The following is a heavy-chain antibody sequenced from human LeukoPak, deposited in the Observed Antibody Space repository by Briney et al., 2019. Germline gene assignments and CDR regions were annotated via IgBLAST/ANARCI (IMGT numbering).Heavy chain of an antibody. D-gene: IGHD3-22*01. J-gene: IGHJ4*02. CDR2: ISSSSSYI. V-gene: IGHV3-21*01. CDR1: GFTFSSYS. Sequence: GGSLRLSCAASGFTFSSYSMNWVRQAPGKGLEWVSSISSSSSYIYYADSVKGRFTISRDNAKNSLYLQMNSLRAEDTAVYYCARRPTYYYGSSGPNIDYWGQGTLVTVSS. CDR3: ARRPTYYYGSSGPNIDY.